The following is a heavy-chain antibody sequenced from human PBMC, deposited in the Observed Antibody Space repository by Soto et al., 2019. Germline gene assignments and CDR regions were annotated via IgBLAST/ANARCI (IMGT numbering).Heavy chain of an antibody. J-gene: IGHJ3*02. CDR3: ATSTVTKEPDAFDI. D-gene: IGHD4-17*01. Sequence: QVQLQESGPGLVKPSQTLSLTCTVSGGSISSGGYFWSWIRQHPGKGLERIGYIHYSGNTYYNPSLKSRVTISMDTSKKHFSLKLSSVTAADTAVYYCATSTVTKEPDAFDIWGQGTMVTVSA. CDR2: IHYSGNT. CDR1: GGSISSGGYF. V-gene: IGHV4-31*03.